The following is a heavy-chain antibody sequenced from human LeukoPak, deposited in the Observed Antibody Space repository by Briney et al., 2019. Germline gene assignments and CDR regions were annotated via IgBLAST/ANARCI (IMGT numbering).Heavy chain of an antibody. J-gene: IGHJ1*01. CDR1: GGSISSGGYY. CDR3: ARVDCSSTSCYSAEYFQH. Sequence: SETLSLTCTVSGGSISSGGYYWSWIRQHPGKGLEWIGYIYYSGSTYYNPSLKSRVTISVDTSKNQFSLKLSSVTAADTAVYYCARVDCSSTSCYSAEYFQHWGQGTLVTVSS. D-gene: IGHD2-2*01. CDR2: IYYSGST. V-gene: IGHV4-31*03.